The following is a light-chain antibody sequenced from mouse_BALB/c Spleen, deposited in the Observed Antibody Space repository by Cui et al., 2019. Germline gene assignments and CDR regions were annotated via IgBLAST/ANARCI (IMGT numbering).Light chain of an antibody. CDR3: KQWSSNPPT. CDR2: LTA. J-gene: IGKJ2*01. V-gene: IGKV4-68*01. Sequence: HIVLTESPALMSASPGEKVTMTCSVSSSVIYMDWYQQKPRSAPKPWIYLTANLASGVPARFSGSGSGTSYSLTISSMEAEDAATYYCKQWSSNPPTFGGGTKLEIK. CDR1: SSVIY.